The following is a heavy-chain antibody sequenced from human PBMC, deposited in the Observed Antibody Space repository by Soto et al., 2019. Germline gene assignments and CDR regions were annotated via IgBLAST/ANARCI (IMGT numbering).Heavy chain of an antibody. CDR3: VNSNSSGPHKWLDT. D-gene: IGHD3-10*01. V-gene: IGHV2-5*02. CDR1: GFSLSSSGVS. J-gene: IGHJ5*02. CDR2: NYCDDDN. Sequence: SGPTLVNPTHTLTLTCTCSGFSLSSSGVSVGWIRHPPGKSLQWLALNYCDDDNRYSPSLQSRLTITNDTSKNQVVLTMTNMDPVDTATYYCVNSNSSGPHKWLDTWGKGTLVTVSS.